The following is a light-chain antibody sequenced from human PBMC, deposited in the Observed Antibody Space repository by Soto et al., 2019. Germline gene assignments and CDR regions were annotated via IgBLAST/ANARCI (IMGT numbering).Light chain of an antibody. Sequence: QSALTQPASVSGSPGQSITISCTGTSSDVGGYNYVSWYQQHPGKAPKLMIYDVSNRPSGVSNRFSGSKSGNTASLTISGLQAGDGADYYCSSFTGSSSIFGGGAQLDVL. CDR1: SSDVGGYNY. V-gene: IGLV2-14*01. CDR2: DVS. CDR3: SSFTGSSSI. J-gene: IGLJ2*01.